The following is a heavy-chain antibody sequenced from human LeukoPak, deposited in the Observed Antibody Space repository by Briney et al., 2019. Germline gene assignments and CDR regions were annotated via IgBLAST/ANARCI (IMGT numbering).Heavy chain of an antibody. CDR1: GFTFSNYG. V-gene: IGHV3-33*01. Sequence: GRSLRLSCAASGFTFSNYGMNWVRQAPGKGPEWVAIIWYDGSNKYYTDSVKGRFTISRDNSQNTLYLQMNSLRTEDTAVYYCARVYCSGGSCYVKSYFDYWGQGTLVTVSS. CDR3: ARVYCSGGSCYVKSYFDY. CDR2: IWYDGSNK. D-gene: IGHD2-15*01. J-gene: IGHJ4*02.